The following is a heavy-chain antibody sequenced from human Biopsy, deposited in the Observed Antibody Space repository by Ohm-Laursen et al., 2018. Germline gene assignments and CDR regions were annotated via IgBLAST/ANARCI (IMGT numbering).Heavy chain of an antibody. CDR2: IYDRGSTA. CDR1: GDSVSSGSFY. Sequence: GTLSLTWTVSGDSVSSGSFYWTWIRQPPGQGLEYIGYIYDRGSTANYNPSLESRVTMSVDMPKNQFSLKLYSVTAADTAVYYCARGRRTSGWPYFDNWGQGALVSVSP. D-gene: IGHD6-19*01. V-gene: IGHV4-61*01. J-gene: IGHJ4*02. CDR3: ARGRRTSGWPYFDN.